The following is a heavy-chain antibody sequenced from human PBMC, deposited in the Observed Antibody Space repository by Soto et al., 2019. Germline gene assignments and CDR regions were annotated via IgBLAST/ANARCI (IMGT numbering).Heavy chain of an antibody. CDR3: AKDVGYSYGYYYYYYGMDV. V-gene: IGHV3-30*18. J-gene: IGHJ6*02. CDR1: GFTFSSYG. D-gene: IGHD5-18*01. CDR2: ISYDGSNK. Sequence: GGSLRLSCAASGFTFSSYGMHWVRQAPGKGLEWVAVISYDGSNKYYADSVKGRFTISRDNSKNTLYLQMNSLRAEDTAVYYCAKDVGYSYGYYYYYYGMDVWGQGTTVTVSS.